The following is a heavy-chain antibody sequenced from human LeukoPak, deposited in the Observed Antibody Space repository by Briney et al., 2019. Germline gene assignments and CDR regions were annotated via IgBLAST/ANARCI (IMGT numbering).Heavy chain of an antibody. J-gene: IGHJ4*02. CDR2: ISYDGSNK. D-gene: IGHD5-18*01. Sequence: GGSLRLSCAASGFTFSSYAMHWVRQAPGKGLEWVAVISYDGSNKYYADSVKGRFTISRDNSKNTLYLQMNSLRAEDTAVYYCAKGIQLWTTGGHFDYWGQGTLVTVSS. CDR3: AKGIQLWTTGGHFDY. CDR1: GFTFSSYA. V-gene: IGHV3-30*04.